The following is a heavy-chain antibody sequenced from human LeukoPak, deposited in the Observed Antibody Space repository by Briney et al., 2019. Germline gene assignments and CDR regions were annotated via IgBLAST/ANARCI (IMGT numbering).Heavy chain of an antibody. J-gene: IGHJ1*01. CDR1: GYTFTDYN. D-gene: IGHD1-26*01. CDR2: INPNSGGT. CDR3: AREVGGTTLDFQH. Sequence: ASVKVSCKASGYTFTDYNMHWVRQAPGQGLEWMGRINPNSGGTNYAWKFPGRVTMTRDTSISTAYMELSRLRSDDTAVYYCAREVGGTTLDFQHWGQGTLVTVSS. V-gene: IGHV1-2*06.